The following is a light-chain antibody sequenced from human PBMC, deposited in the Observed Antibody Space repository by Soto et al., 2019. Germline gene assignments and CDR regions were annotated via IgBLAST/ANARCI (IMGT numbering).Light chain of an antibody. CDR2: KAS. CDR3: QQYNSIPHT. V-gene: IGKV1-5*03. J-gene: IGKJ3*01. Sequence: DIQMTQSPSTLSTSLGDRVTLTCRASQTISIWLAWYQQRPGQAPRLLIYKASTLDAGVPSRFSGSGSGTEFTLTISTLQSEDFAAYYCQQYNSIPHTFGPGTKVDIK. CDR1: QTISIW.